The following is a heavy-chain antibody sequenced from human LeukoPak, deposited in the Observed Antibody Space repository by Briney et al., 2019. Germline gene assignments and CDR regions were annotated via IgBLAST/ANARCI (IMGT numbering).Heavy chain of an antibody. Sequence: GGSLRLSCAASGFTFSGYAMSWVRQAPGKGLEWVSAISGSGGSTYYADSVKGRFTISRDNSKNTLYLQMNSLRAEDTAVYYCTNGPSSYAEGAFDIWGQGTMVTVSS. D-gene: IGHD6-19*01. J-gene: IGHJ3*02. CDR1: GFTFSGYA. CDR2: ISGSGGST. CDR3: TNGPSSYAEGAFDI. V-gene: IGHV3-23*01.